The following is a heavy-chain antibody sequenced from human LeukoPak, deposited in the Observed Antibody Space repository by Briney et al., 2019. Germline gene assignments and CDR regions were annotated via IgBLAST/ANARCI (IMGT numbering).Heavy chain of an antibody. CDR2: ICYSGST. V-gene: IGHV4-59*01. Sequence: SETLSLTCTVSGGSISSYYWSWIRQPPGKGLEWIWYICYSGSTNYNPSLKSRVTISVDTSKNQFSLKLSSVTAADTAVYYCASARGSGSYYNVLYYGMDVWGQGATVTVSS. CDR1: GGSISSYY. D-gene: IGHD3-10*01. J-gene: IGHJ6*02. CDR3: ASARGSGSYYNVLYYGMDV.